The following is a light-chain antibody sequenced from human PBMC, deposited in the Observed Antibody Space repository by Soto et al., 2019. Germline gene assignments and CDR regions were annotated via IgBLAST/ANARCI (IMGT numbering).Light chain of an antibody. Sequence: EIVMTQSPATLSVSPGERATLSCRASQSISSNLAWYQQKPGQAPRLLIYSASTRATGIPARFSGSGSETEFTLTISSLQSEDVAVDYCQQYINWPPTYTFGQGTKLELK. J-gene: IGKJ2*01. CDR1: QSISSN. CDR2: SAS. CDR3: QQYINWPPTYT. V-gene: IGKV3-15*01.